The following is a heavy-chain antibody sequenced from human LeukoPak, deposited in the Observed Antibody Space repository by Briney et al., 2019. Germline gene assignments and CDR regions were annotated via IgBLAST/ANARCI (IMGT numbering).Heavy chain of an antibody. Sequence: PSETLSLTCAVYGGSFSGYYWSWIRQPPGKGLEWIGEINHSGSTNYNPSLKSRVTISVDTFKNQFSLKLSSVTAADTAVYYCARADSSSWRLWGQGTLVTVSS. V-gene: IGHV4-34*01. D-gene: IGHD6-13*01. CDR1: GGSFSGYY. CDR3: ARADSSSWRL. CDR2: INHSGST. J-gene: IGHJ4*02.